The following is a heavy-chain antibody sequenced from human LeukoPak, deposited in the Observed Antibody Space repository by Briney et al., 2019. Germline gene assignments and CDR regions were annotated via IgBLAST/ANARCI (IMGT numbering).Heavy chain of an antibody. CDR3: ARRDSGSSSRAFDI. Sequence: SETLSLTCTVSGGSISNYYWSWIRQPAGKGLEWIGRFYTSGSTNYDPSLKSRVTMSVDTSKNQISLKLSSVTAADTAVYYCARRDSGSSSRAFDIWGQGTMVTVSS. V-gene: IGHV4-4*07. CDR1: GGSISNYY. CDR2: FYTSGST. D-gene: IGHD1-26*01. J-gene: IGHJ3*02.